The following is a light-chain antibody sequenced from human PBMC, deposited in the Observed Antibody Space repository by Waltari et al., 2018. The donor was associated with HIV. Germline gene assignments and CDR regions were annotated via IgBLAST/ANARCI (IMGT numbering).Light chain of an antibody. CDR2: GAS. V-gene: IGKV1-12*01. Sequence: DIKMTQSPSSMSASVGDRVTISCRASQDIGNYLVWYQQKPGKAPKILISGASCVKSGVPSRFSGSGSGTHFTLTISSLQTEDLGTYFCQQTKGFPLTFGGGTKVEMK. CDR1: QDIGNY. J-gene: IGKJ4*01. CDR3: QQTKGFPLT.